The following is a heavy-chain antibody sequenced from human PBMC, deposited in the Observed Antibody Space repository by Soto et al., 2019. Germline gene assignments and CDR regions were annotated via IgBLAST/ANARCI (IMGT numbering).Heavy chain of an antibody. Sequence: SETLSLTCTVSCSSISSNSYYWALIRQPPGKGLEWIGNIYYSGTTYYNPSLKSRVTISVDTSKNQFSLKLSSVTAADTAVYYCARHKGGYYSGVDVWGQGTTVT. CDR3: ARHKGGYYSGVDV. CDR2: IYYSGTT. D-gene: IGHD3-16*01. V-gene: IGHV4-39*01. J-gene: IGHJ6*02. CDR1: CSSISSNSYY.